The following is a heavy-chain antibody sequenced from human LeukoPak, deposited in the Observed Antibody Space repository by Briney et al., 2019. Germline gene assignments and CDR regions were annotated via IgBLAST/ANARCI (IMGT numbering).Heavy chain of an antibody. D-gene: IGHD1-26*01. CDR2: IWYDGSNK. V-gene: IGHV3-33*01. CDR1: GFTFSSYG. J-gene: IGHJ6*02. Sequence: PGGSLRLSCAASGFTFSSYGMHWVRQAPGKGLEWVAVIWYDGSNKYYAESVKGRFTISRDNSKNTLYLQMNSLRAEDTAVYYCARPSSLLVGATEMDVWGQGTTVTVSS. CDR3: ARPSSLLVGATEMDV.